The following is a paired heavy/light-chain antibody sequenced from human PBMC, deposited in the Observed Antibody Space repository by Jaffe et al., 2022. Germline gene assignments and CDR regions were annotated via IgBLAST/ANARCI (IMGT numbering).Light chain of an antibody. V-gene: IGLV2-23*02. CDR3: CSYGGSDTFVI. Sequence: QSALTQPASVSGSPGQSITISCSGSRSDVGSYNLVSWYQKYSGKAPKVIIYEVNKRPSGISDRFSGSKSGNTASLTISGLLPEDEADYYCCSYGGSDTFVIFGGGTKLTVL. CDR1: RSDVGSYNL. J-gene: IGLJ2*01. CDR2: EVN.
Heavy chain of an antibody. CDR3: ARSLTYRGSCNGNTCSQHRAFDI. V-gene: IGHV3-21*01. Sequence: IESGGGLVKPGGSLRLSCVTSGFTFNTYTMSWVRQAPGKGLEWVAFISAASGFIYYADSLKGRFTISRDNAQNSLHLHIDSLRAEDTAVYYCARSLTYRGSCNGNTCSQHRAFDIWGPGTVVNVSS. D-gene: IGHD2-15*01. J-gene: IGHJ3*02. CDR2: ISAASGFI. CDR1: GFTFNTYT.